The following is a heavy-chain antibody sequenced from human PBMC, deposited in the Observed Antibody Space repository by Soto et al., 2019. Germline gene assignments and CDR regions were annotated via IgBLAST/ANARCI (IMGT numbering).Heavy chain of an antibody. V-gene: IGHV5-51*01. CDR3: ARLFDTSGWHDY. CDR1: GYSFTSYW. Sequence: GESLKISCKGSGYSFTSYWIGWVRQMPGKGLERMGIIYPGDSDTRYSPSFQGQVTISADKSITTTYLQWSSLKASDTAIYYCARLFDTSGWHDYWGQGTLVTVSS. CDR2: IYPGDSDT. D-gene: IGHD6-19*01. J-gene: IGHJ4*02.